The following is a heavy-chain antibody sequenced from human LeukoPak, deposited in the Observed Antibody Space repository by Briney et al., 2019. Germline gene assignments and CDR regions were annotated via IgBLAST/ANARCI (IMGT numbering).Heavy chain of an antibody. Sequence: GGSLRLSCAASGFTFSSYEMNWVRQAPGKGLEWVSYIDSSSSTIYYADSVKGRFTISRDNAKNSLYLQMNSLRAEDTALYYCARDFGARGWFDYWGQGTLVTVSS. CDR3: ARDFGARGWFDY. J-gene: IGHJ4*02. V-gene: IGHV3-48*01. CDR1: GFTFSSYE. CDR2: IDSSSSTI. D-gene: IGHD6-19*01.